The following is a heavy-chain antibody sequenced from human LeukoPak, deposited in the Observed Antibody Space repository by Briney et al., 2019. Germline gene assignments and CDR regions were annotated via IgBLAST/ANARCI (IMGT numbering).Heavy chain of an antibody. D-gene: IGHD6-13*01. Sequence: SQTLSLTCAISGDSVSSNSAAWNWITQSPSGGLEWLGRTYYRSKFYSDYAVSVKSRITINPDISKNQFSLLLNSVTPEDTAVYYCARDRGENSIAADWYFKDNWFDLWGQGTLVTVSS. CDR1: GDSVSSNSAA. J-gene: IGHJ5*02. CDR2: TYYRSKFYS. CDR3: ARDRGENSIAADWYFKDNWFDL. V-gene: IGHV6-1*01.